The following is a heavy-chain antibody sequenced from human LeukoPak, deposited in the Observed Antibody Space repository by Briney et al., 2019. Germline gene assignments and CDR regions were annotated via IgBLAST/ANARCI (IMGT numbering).Heavy chain of an antibody. V-gene: IGHV3-23*01. CDR2: LFTGGGRT. Sequence: GGSLRLSCAASGFTFNNYLMSWVRQAPGKGLEWVSVLFTGGGRTLYADSVKGRFTISRDNSKNTLFLQMNSLRAEDTAVYYCARRGNNLYFFDYWGQGTQVTVSS. J-gene: IGHJ4*02. CDR1: GFTFNNYL. CDR3: ARRGNNLYFFDY. D-gene: IGHD3-10*01.